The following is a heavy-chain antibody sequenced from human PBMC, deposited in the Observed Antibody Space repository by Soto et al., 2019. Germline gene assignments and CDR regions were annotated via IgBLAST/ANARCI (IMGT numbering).Heavy chain of an antibody. CDR2: INPNSGGT. Sequence: ASVKVSCKASGYTFTGYYMHWVRQAPGQGLEWMGWINPNSGGTNYAQKFQGWVTMTRDTSISTAYMELSRLRSDDTAVYYCARGSIAARHHHYYYYYMDVWGKGTTVTVSS. CDR1: GYTFTGYY. J-gene: IGHJ6*03. V-gene: IGHV1-2*04. CDR3: ARGSIAARHHHYYYYYMDV. D-gene: IGHD6-6*01.